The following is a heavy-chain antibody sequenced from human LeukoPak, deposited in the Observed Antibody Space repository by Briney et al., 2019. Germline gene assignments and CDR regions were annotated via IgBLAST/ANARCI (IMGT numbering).Heavy chain of an antibody. CDR3: ATSRGYNSGYRALELPPSPID. V-gene: IGHV4-61*02. CDR1: GGSISSGNYY. Sequence: SETLSLTCTVSGGSISSGNYYWSWIRQPVGKGLEWIGRIYSSESTNYNPSLKSRVTISVDTSKNQFSLKLSSVTAADTAAYYCATSRGYNSGYRALELPPSPIDWGQGTLVTVSS. J-gene: IGHJ4*02. D-gene: IGHD5-18*01. CDR2: IYSSEST.